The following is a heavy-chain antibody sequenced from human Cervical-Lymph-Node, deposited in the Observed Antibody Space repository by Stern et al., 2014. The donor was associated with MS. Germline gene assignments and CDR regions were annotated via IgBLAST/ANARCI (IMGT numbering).Heavy chain of an antibody. D-gene: IGHD3-10*01. CDR2: INAYNGNT. CDR1: GYTFAGYG. CDR3: ARSYGSGIYGMDV. J-gene: IGHJ6*02. Sequence: QVQLMQSGGEVKKPGASVKVSCKASGYTFAGYGITWVRQAPGQGLEWMGWINAYNGNTNYAQKLQDRVTMTTDTPTSIAYLELKGLRSDDPAVYYWARSYGSGIYGMDVWGQGTTVIVSS. V-gene: IGHV1-18*01.